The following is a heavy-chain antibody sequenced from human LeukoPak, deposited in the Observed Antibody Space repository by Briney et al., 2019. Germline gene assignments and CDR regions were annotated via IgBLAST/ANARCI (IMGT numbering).Heavy chain of an antibody. CDR1: GFTFDDYA. Sequence: GGSLRLSCAASGFTFDDYAMHWVRQAPGKGLEWVSGISWNSGSIGYADSVKGRFTISRDNAKNSLYLQMNSLRAEDMALYYCAKDIGAYGSSGGSFDYWGQGTLVTVSS. CDR3: AKDIGAYGSSGGSFDY. J-gene: IGHJ4*02. V-gene: IGHV3-9*03. D-gene: IGHD6-13*01. CDR2: ISWNSGSI.